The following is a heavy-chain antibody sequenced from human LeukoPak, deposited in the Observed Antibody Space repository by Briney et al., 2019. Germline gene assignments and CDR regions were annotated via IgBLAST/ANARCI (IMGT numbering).Heavy chain of an antibody. CDR1: GFTFSNYW. CDR2: ISSSGSSI. CDR3: ARGPGGDRSYYYYYYLDV. V-gene: IGHV3-48*04. J-gene: IGHJ6*03. Sequence: GGSLRLSCAASGFTFSNYWMNWVRQAPGKGLEWVSYISSSGSSIYYADSVKGRFTISRDNAKNSLYLQMNSLRAEDTAVYYCARGPGGDRSYYYYYYLDVWAKGTTVTVSS. D-gene: IGHD3-16*01.